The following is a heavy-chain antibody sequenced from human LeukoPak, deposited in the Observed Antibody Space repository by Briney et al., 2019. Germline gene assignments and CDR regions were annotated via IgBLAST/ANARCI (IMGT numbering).Heavy chain of an antibody. Sequence: GASVKVSCRASGYAFTSYDINWVRQATGQGLEWMGWMNPNSGNTGYAQKFQGIVTMTRDTSISTAYMELSSLRFEDTAVYYCARVTGSIDYWGQGTLVTVSS. CDR3: ARVTGSIDY. V-gene: IGHV1-8*01. J-gene: IGHJ4*02. CDR2: MNPNSGNT. D-gene: IGHD1-26*01. CDR1: GYAFTSYD.